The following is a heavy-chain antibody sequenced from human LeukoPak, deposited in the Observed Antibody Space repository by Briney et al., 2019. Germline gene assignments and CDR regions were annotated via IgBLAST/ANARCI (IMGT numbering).Heavy chain of an antibody. D-gene: IGHD6-13*01. CDR1: GFTFSNYW. CDR2: IKEDGSEK. Sequence: GGSLRLSCAASGFTFSNYWMNWVRQAPGKGLEWVANIKEDGSEKYYVDSVKGRFTISRDNAKNSLYLQMDSLRAEDTAVYYCASAVIAAAGSVEHYWGQGTLVTVSS. V-gene: IGHV3-7*05. CDR3: ASAVIAAAGSVEHY. J-gene: IGHJ4*02.